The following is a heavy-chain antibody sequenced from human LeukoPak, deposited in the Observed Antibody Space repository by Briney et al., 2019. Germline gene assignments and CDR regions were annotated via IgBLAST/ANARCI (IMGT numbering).Heavy chain of an antibody. Sequence: PGGSLRLSCAASGFTFSSYAMSWVRQAPGKGLEWVSTISGSGGSTYYADSVKGRFTISRDNSKNTLYLQMNSLRAEDTAVYYCAKEFYGSGSYYKGYYYYYYYMDVWGKGTTVTISS. CDR2: ISGSGGST. J-gene: IGHJ6*03. CDR3: AKEFYGSGSYYKGYYYYYYYMDV. D-gene: IGHD3-10*01. CDR1: GFTFSSYA. V-gene: IGHV3-23*01.